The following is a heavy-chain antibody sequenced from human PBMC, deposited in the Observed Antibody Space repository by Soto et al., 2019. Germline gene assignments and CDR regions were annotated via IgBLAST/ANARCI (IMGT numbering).Heavy chain of an antibody. Sequence: EVQLVESGGGLVQPGGSLRLSCAASGFTFSSHTMHWVRQAPGKGLEHVSAISSNGGSTHYANSVKGRFSISRDNSKNTPYLQMGSLRADDMAVYYCARGGLYYYYYMDVWGKGTTVTVSS. CDR3: ARGGLYYYYYMDV. V-gene: IGHV3-64*01. CDR1: GFTFSSHT. CDR2: ISSNGGST. J-gene: IGHJ6*03.